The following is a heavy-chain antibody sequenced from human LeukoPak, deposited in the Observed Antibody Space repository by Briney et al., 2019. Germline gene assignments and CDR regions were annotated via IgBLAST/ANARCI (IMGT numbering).Heavy chain of an antibody. CDR3: ARGSSKYVFGYYMDV. D-gene: IGHD4-11*01. J-gene: IGHJ6*03. V-gene: IGHV1-2*02. Sequence: GASVKVSCKASGYTFTGHYIHWVRQAPGQGLGWVGWVNPKSGGTNYAQKFLDRVTMTTDMAISTAYMELIRLRSRDTAVYFCARGSSKYVFGYYMDVWGKGTSIIVSS. CDR1: GYTFTGHY. CDR2: VNPKSGGT.